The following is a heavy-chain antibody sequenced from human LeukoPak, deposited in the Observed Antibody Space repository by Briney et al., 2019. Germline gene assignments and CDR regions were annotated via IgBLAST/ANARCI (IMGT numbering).Heavy chain of an antibody. D-gene: IGHD1-20*01. CDR3: ARHSNWNGGVDWFDP. V-gene: IGHV4-39*01. J-gene: IGHJ5*02. Sequence: SETLSLTCTVSGGSISSSGYYWGWIRQPPGKGLEWIGSIYYSGTTYYNPSLKSRVSISIDTSKNQFSLKLNSVTAADTAVYYCARHSNWNGGVDWFDPWGQGTQVTVSS. CDR1: GGSISSSGYY. CDR2: IYYSGTT.